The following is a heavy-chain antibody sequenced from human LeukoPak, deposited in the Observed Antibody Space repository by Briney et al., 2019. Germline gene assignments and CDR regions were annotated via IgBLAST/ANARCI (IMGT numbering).Heavy chain of an antibody. CDR2: ISAYNGNT. V-gene: IGHV1-18*01. D-gene: IGHD6-19*01. CDR1: GYTFTSYG. CDR3: ARDKGYSSGWYGLNAFDI. Sequence: ASVKVSCKASGYTFTSYGISWVRQAPGQGLEWMGWISAYNGNTNYAQKFQGRVTMTTDTSTSTAYMELRSLRSDDTAMYYCARDKGYSSGWYGLNAFDIWGQGTMVTVSS. J-gene: IGHJ3*02.